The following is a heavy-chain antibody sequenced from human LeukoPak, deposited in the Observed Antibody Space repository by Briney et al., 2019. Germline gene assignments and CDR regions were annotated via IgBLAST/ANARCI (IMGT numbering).Heavy chain of an antibody. Sequence: TGRSLRLSCAASGFTFSSYAMHWVRQAPGKGLEWVAVISYDGSNKYYADSVKGRFTISRDNSKNTLYLQMNSLRAEDTAVYYCARDRRVAGITHYYGMDVWGQGTTVTVSS. CDR3: ARDRRVAGITHYYGMDV. CDR1: GFTFSSYA. J-gene: IGHJ6*02. D-gene: IGHD6-19*01. CDR2: ISYDGSNK. V-gene: IGHV3-30-3*01.